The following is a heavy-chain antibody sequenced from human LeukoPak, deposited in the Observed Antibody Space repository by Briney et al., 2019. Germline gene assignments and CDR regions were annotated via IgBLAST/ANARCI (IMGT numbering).Heavy chain of an antibody. CDR1: GYTFTGYY. CDR2: INPNSGGT. V-gene: IGHV1-2*02. CDR3: ARSGDGYNYLDY. Sequence: ASVKVSCKASGYTFTGYYLHWVRQAPGQGLEWMGWINPNSGGTNYAQKFQGRVTMTRDTSISTAYMELSRLRSDDTAVYYCARSGDGYNYLDYWGQGTLVTVSS. J-gene: IGHJ4*02. D-gene: IGHD5-24*01.